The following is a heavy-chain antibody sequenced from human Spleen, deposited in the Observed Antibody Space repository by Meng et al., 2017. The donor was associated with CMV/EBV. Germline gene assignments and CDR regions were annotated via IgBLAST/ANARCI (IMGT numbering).Heavy chain of an antibody. CDR1: GFTFSSYE. J-gene: IGHJ4*02. CDR3: ARVEWFGELLPTPYFDY. Sequence: GESLKISCAASGFTFSSYEMNWVRQAPGKGLEWVSYISSSGSTIYYADSVKGRFTISTDNAKNSLYLQMNSLRAEDTAVYYCARVEWFGELLPTPYFDYWGQGTLVTVSS. D-gene: IGHD3-10*01. CDR2: ISSSGSTI. V-gene: IGHV3-48*03.